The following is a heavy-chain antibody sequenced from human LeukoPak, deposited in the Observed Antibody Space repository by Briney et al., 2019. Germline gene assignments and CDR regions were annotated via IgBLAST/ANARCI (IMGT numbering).Heavy chain of an antibody. CDR2: IRSKANSYAT. J-gene: IGHJ4*02. D-gene: IGHD6-13*01. V-gene: IGHV3-73*01. Sequence: GGSLRLSCAASRFTFSGSAMHWVRQASGKGLEWVGRIRSKANSYATAYAASVKGRFTISRDDSKNTAYLQMNSLKTEDTAVYYCTLAAAGTPEVSLWGQGTLVTVSS. CDR1: RFTFSGSA. CDR3: TLAAAGTPEVSL.